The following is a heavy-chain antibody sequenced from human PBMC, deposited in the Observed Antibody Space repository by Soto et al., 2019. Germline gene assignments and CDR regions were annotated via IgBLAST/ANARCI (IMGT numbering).Heavy chain of an antibody. CDR1: GYSFTSYW. J-gene: IGHJ4*02. V-gene: IGHV5-51*01. CDR3: ARHGNYFRARSSWIDY. CDR2: IYPGDSDT. D-gene: IGHD6-13*01. Sequence: EFLTTSFTGSGYSFTSYWIGWVRQMHGKGLEWMGIIYPGDSDTRYSPSFQGQVTISADKSISTAYLHWSSLKASDTAMYYCARHGNYFRARSSWIDYWGQGTPVTVSS.